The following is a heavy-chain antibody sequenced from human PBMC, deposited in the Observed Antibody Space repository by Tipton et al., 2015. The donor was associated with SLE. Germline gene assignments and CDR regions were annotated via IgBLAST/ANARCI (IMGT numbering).Heavy chain of an antibody. J-gene: IGHJ5*02. D-gene: IGHD6-13*01. CDR3: ARGGEAAAGYSWFDP. Sequence: TLSLTCTVSGASVSSSNSNWGWIRQPPGKRLEWIGSVYFSGITFYSPSLQSRVTISVDRSKNQFSLKLTSVTAADTATYYCARGGEAAAGYSWFDPWGQGTLVTVSS. CDR2: VYFSGIT. CDR1: GASVSSSNSN. V-gene: IGHV4-39*07.